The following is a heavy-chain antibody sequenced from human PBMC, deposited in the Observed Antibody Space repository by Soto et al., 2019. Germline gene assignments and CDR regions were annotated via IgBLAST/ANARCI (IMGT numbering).Heavy chain of an antibody. Sequence: QVQLQESGPGLVKPSQTLSLTCTVSGGSISSGDYYWSWIRQPPGKGLEWIGYIYYSGSTYYNPSLKSRVTISVDTSKNQFSLKLSSVTAADTAVYYCASDCISTSCYVGVYYGMAVWGQGTTVTVSS. CDR3: ASDCISTSCYVGVYYGMAV. J-gene: IGHJ6*02. CDR2: IYYSGST. V-gene: IGHV4-30-4*01. CDR1: GGSISSGDYY. D-gene: IGHD2-2*01.